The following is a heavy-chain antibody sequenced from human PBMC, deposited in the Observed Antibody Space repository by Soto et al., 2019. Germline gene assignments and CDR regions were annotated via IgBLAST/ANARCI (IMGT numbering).Heavy chain of an antibody. J-gene: IGHJ6*02. D-gene: IGHD3-22*01. Sequence: PSGSLSLAFTVSGCSIRSGDAYWSWIRQPPGKGLEWIGYIYYSGSTYYNPSLKSRVTISVDTSKNQFSLKLSSVTAADTAVYYCARDRGVITTPYYYYYGMDVWGQGTTVNVSS. V-gene: IGHV4-30-4*01. CDR2: IYYSGST. CDR3: ARDRGVITTPYYYYYGMDV. CDR1: GCSIRSGDAY.